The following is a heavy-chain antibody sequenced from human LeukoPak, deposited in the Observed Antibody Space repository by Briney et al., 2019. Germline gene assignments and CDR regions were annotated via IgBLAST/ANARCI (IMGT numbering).Heavy chain of an antibody. J-gene: IGHJ4*02. V-gene: IGHV4-38-2*01. D-gene: IGHD3-3*01. CDR3: ARQDVLRFLEYDY. CDR2: IYHSGST. Sequence: SETLSLTCAVSGHSISSGYYWGWIRQPPGKGLEWIGSIYHSGSTYYNPSLKSRVTISVDTSKNQFSLKLSSVTAADTAVYYCARQDVLRFLEYDYWGQGTLVTVSS. CDR1: GHSISSGYY.